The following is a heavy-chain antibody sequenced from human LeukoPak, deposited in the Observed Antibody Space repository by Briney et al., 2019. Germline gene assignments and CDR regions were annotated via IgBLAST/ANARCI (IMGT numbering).Heavy chain of an antibody. CDR3: ARAKRWLQPYYFDY. CDR2: IIPIFGTA. CDR1: GYTFTSYG. J-gene: IGHJ4*02. Sequence: VASVKVSCKASGYTFTSYGISWVRQAPGQGLEWMGGIIPIFGTANYAQKFQGRVTITADESTSTAYMELSSVRSEDTGVYYCARAKRWLQPYYFDYWGQGTLVTVSS. V-gene: IGHV1-69*13. D-gene: IGHD5-24*01.